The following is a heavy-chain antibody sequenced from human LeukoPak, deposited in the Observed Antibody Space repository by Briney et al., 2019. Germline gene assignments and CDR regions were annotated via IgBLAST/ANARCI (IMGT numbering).Heavy chain of an antibody. CDR1: GFTFSSYS. D-gene: IGHD6-6*01. CDR2: ISSSSSYI. J-gene: IGHJ6*02. V-gene: IGHV3-21*01. CDR3: ARDTEYSSSSLILYYYGMDV. Sequence: GGSLRLSCAASGFTFSSYSMNWVRQAPGKGLEWVSSISSSSSYIYYADSVKGRFTISRDNAKNSLYLQMNSLRAEDTAVYYCARDTEYSSSSLILYYYGMDVWGQGTTVTVSS.